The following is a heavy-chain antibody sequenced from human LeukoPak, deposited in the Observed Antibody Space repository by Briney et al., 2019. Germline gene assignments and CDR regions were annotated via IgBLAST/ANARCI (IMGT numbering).Heavy chain of an antibody. CDR1: GGSISSGSYY. Sequence: PSETLSLTCTVSGGSISSGSYYWSWIRQPAGKGLEWIGRIYTSGSTNYNPSLKSRVTISVDTSKNQFSLKLSSVTAADTAVYYCARDDGSYDALDIWGQGTMLTVSS. CDR2: IYTSGST. D-gene: IGHD2-15*01. J-gene: IGHJ3*02. V-gene: IGHV4-61*02. CDR3: ARDDGSYDALDI.